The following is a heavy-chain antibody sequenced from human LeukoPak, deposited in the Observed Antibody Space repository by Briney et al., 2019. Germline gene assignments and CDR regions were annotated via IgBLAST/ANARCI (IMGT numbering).Heavy chain of an antibody. CDR1: GGSFSSYY. J-gene: IGHJ6*03. V-gene: IGHV4-59*10. CDR3: ARTTSGINYMDV. Sequence: PSETLSLTCAVYGGSFSSYYWSWIRQPAGKGLEWIGRIYTSGSTNYNPSLKSRVTMSVDTSKNQFSLKLSSVTAADTAVYYCARTTSGINYMDVWGKGTTVTISS. CDR2: IYTSGST. D-gene: IGHD1-14*01.